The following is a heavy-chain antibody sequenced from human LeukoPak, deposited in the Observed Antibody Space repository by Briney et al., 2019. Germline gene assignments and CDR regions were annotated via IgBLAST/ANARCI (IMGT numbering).Heavy chain of an antibody. Sequence: GGSLRLSCTASGFTFSNAWMSWVRQAPGKGLKWVSVIYSGGSTYYADSVKGRFTISRDNSKNTLYLQMNSLRAEDTAVYYCASRATVTTDRFWFDPWGQGTLVTVSS. V-gene: IGHV3-53*01. J-gene: IGHJ5*02. CDR3: ASRATVTTDRFWFDP. CDR2: IYSGGST. CDR1: GFTFSNAW. D-gene: IGHD4-11*01.